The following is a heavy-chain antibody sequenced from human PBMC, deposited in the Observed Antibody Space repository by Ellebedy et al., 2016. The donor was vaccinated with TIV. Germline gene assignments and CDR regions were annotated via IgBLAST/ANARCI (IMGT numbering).Heavy chain of an antibody. Sequence: SQTLSLTCAVYGGSFSGYYWSWIRQPPGKGLEWIGEINHSGSTNYNPSLKSRVTISVDTSKNQFSLRLSSVTAADTAVYFCAGKIAGYYYGLDVWGQGTTVTVSS. J-gene: IGHJ6*02. CDR1: GGSFSGYY. CDR2: INHSGST. V-gene: IGHV4-34*01. CDR3: AGKIAGYYYGLDV.